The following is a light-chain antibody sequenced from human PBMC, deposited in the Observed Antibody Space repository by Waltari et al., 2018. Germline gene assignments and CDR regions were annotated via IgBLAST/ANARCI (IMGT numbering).Light chain of an antibody. CDR2: GKN. Sequence: SSELTQDPAVSVALGQTVRLPCQGDSLRSYYASWYQQKPGQAPVLVIYGKNNRPSGIPDRFSGSSSGNTASLTITGAQAEGEADYYCNSRDSSGNHVVFGGGTKLTVL. CDR3: NSRDSSGNHVV. J-gene: IGLJ2*01. CDR1: SLRSYY. V-gene: IGLV3-19*01.